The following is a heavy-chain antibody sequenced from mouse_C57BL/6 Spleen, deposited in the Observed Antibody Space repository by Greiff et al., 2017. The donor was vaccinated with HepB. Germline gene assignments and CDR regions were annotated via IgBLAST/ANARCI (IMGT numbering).Heavy chain of an antibody. CDR3: AKGNYYGDYWAMDY. Sequence: VQLQQPGAELVKPGASVKVSCKASGYTFTSYWMHWVKQRPGQGLEWIGRIHPSDSDTNYNQKFKGKATLTVDKSSSTAYMQLSSLTSEDSAVYYCAKGNYYGDYWAMDYWGQGTSVTVSS. J-gene: IGHJ4*01. CDR1: GYTFTSYW. V-gene: IGHV1-74*01. D-gene: IGHD2-13*01. CDR2: IHPSDSDT.